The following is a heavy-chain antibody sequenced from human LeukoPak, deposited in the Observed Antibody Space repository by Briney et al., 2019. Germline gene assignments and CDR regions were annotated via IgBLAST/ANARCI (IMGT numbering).Heavy chain of an antibody. J-gene: IGHJ4*02. V-gene: IGHV4-59*01. CDR2: IYYSGST. D-gene: IGHD6-13*01. CDR1: GGSIRSYY. CDR3: ARAQGYSSSWYGSSLGY. Sequence: SETLSLTCTVSGGSIRSYYWSWIRQPPGKGLEWIGYIYYSGSTNYNPSLKSRVTISVDTSKNQFSLKLSSVTAADTAVYYCARAQGYSSSWYGSSLGYWGQGTLVTVSS.